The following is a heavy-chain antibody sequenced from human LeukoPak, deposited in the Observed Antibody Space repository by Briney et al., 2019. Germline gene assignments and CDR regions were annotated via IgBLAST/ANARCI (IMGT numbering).Heavy chain of an antibody. CDR2: IYYSGST. J-gene: IGHJ4*02. Sequence: SQTLSLTCTVSGGSIISGDFFWSWIRQPPGKGLQWIGYIYYSGSTNYNPSLKSRVTISVDTSKNQFSLKLNSVTAADTAVYYCARSGSYHNNFDYWGQGTLVTVSS. CDR1: GGSIISGDFF. D-gene: IGHD1-26*01. CDR3: ARSGSYHNNFDY. V-gene: IGHV4-61*08.